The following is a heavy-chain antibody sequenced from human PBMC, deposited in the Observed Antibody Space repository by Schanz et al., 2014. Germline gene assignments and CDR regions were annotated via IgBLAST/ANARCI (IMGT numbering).Heavy chain of an antibody. J-gene: IGHJ4*02. V-gene: IGHV3-23*04. CDR1: GFIFGSSV. CDR3: ARDHTTESYYSAGPPIDY. CDR2: ITGASDHI. Sequence: EVQLVESGGGWVQPGGSLRLSCAASGFIFGSSVMAWVRQAPGKGLEWVSGITGASDHIDYAESVKGRFTISRDNSKNTLFLQMNSLRAEDTAVYYCARDHTTESYYSAGPPIDYWGQGTLLTVSS. D-gene: IGHD1-26*01.